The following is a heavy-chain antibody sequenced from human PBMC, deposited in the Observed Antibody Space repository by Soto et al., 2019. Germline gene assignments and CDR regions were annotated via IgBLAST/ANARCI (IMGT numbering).Heavy chain of an antibody. CDR2: INPNSGGT. V-gene: IGHV1-2*02. D-gene: IGHD6-6*01. CDR1: GYTFTGYY. CDR3: ARAPNPYSSSSGWFDP. Sequence: ASVKVSCKASGYTFTGYYMHWVRQAPGQGLEWMGWINPNSGGTNYAQKFQGRVTMTRGTSISTAYMELSRLRSDDTAVYYCARAPNPYSSSSGWFDPWGQGTLVTVS. J-gene: IGHJ5*02.